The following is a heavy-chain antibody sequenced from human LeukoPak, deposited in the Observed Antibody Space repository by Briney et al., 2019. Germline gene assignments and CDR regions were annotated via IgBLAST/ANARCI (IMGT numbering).Heavy chain of an antibody. J-gene: IGHJ6*02. D-gene: IGHD6-19*01. V-gene: IGHV3-30*04. CDR3: ARVVAGHYYYGMDV. Sequence: GGSLRLSCAASGFTFSSYAMHWVRQAPGKGLEWVAVISYDGSNKYYADSVKGRFTTSRDNSKNTLYLQMNSLRAEDTAVYYCARVVAGHYYYGMDVWGQGTTVTVSS. CDR1: GFTFSSYA. CDR2: ISYDGSNK.